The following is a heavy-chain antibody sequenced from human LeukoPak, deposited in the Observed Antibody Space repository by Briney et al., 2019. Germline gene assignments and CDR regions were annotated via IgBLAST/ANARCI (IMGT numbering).Heavy chain of an antibody. CDR3: ARAGIAAISFDY. CDR1: GYTFTGYY. D-gene: IGHD6-13*01. Sequence: ASVKVSCKASGYTFTGYYMHWVRHAPGQGLEWMGWINPNSGGTNYAQKLQGWVTMTRDTSISTAYMELSRLRSDDTAVYYCARAGIAAISFDYWGQGTLVTVSS. J-gene: IGHJ4*02. CDR2: INPNSGGT. V-gene: IGHV1-2*04.